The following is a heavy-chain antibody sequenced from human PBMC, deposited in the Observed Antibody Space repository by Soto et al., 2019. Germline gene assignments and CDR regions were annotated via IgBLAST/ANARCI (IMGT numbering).Heavy chain of an antibody. Sequence: QVQLVQSGAEVKKPGASVKVSCKASGYTFTGYYMHWVRQAPGQGLEWMGWINPNSGGTNYAQKFQGWVTMTRDTTIRTAYIELSRLRSDDTAVYYCARGPGIVGATRKNYFAYWGQGTLDTVSS. D-gene: IGHD1-26*01. CDR3: ARGPGIVGATRKNYFAY. V-gene: IGHV1-2*04. J-gene: IGHJ4*02. CDR1: GYTFTGYY. CDR2: INPNSGGT.